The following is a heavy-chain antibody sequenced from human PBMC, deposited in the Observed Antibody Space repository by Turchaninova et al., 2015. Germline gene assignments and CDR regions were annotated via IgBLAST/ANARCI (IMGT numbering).Heavy chain of an antibody. CDR2: ISAYNGNT. CDR1: GYTFTNYG. J-gene: IGHJ4*02. CDR3: ARDLGRWLTQYYFDY. V-gene: IGHV1-18*01. Sequence: QVQLVQSRTEVKKFGASVKVSCKASGYTFTNYGISWVRQAPGQGLEGMGWISAYNGNTNYTQRVKRRFTMAPDTSTRTPYMELRSLRSDDTAVYYCARDLGRWLTQYYFDYWGQGTLVIVSS. D-gene: IGHD6-19*01.